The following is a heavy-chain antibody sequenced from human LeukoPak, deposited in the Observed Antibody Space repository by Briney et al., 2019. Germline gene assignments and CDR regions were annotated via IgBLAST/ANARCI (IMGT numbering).Heavy chain of an antibody. D-gene: IGHD6-19*01. CDR1: GFTFSSYG. V-gene: IGHV3-30*03. Sequence: GRSLRLSCAASGFTFSSYGMQWVRQAPGKGLEWVALISYDGSNKYYADSVKGRFTISRDNSKNTLYLQMNSLRAEDTAVYYCASLDYSSGWYTADYWGQGTLVTVSS. CDR3: ASLDYSSGWYTADY. CDR2: ISYDGSNK. J-gene: IGHJ4*02.